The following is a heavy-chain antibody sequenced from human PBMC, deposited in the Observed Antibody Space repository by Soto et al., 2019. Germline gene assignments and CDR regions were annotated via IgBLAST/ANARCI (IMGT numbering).Heavy chain of an antibody. V-gene: IGHV3-33*01. CDR3: ARDSSSGEGFDF. CDR2: IRYDGNSK. Sequence: QVQMVESGGGVVQPGRSLRLSCAASGFTFSSYGMHWVRQAPGKGLEWMAVIRYDGNSKDYGDSVRCRFTVSRDNSKNTLYLQMDSLRAKDTAVYYCARDSSSGEGFDFWGHGTLVTVSS. D-gene: IGHD7-27*01. J-gene: IGHJ4*01. CDR1: GFTFSSYG.